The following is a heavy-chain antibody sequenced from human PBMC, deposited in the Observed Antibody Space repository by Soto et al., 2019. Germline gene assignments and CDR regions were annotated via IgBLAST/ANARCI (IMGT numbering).Heavy chain of an antibody. CDR3: ARETPSAAAAYYYYGLDV. CDR1: GGTFSSYF. J-gene: IGHJ6*02. Sequence: QVQLVQSGAEVKKAGSSVKVSCKVSGGTFSSYFINWVRQAPGQGLEWVGGIIPVFGTASYAEKFQGRDTITADESTSTAYLELSSLRPDDTAVYYCARETPSAAAAYYYYGLDVWGQGTTVTVPS. V-gene: IGHV1-69*01. D-gene: IGHD6-13*01. CDR2: IIPVFGTA.